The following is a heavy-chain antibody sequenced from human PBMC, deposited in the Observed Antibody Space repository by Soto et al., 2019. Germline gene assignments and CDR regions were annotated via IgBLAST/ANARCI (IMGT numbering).Heavy chain of an antibody. Sequence: GGSLRLSCAASGFTFSTYGMNWVRQAPGKGLEWVSSISSSGTYIHYADSLKGRFTISRDNAKNSLYLQMISLRAEDTAVYYCARDPSDCSSTSCWGYYALDVWGQGTTVTVSS. D-gene: IGHD2-2*01. J-gene: IGHJ6*02. V-gene: IGHV3-21*01. CDR1: GFTFSTYG. CDR2: ISSSGTYI. CDR3: ARDPSDCSSTSCWGYYALDV.